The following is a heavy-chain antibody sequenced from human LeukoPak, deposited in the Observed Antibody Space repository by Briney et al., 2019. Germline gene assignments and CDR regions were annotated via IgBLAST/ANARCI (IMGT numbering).Heavy chain of an antibody. V-gene: IGHV1-2*02. Sequence: GASVKVSCKASGYTFTGYYMHWVRQAPGQGLEWMGWINPNSGGTNYAQKFQGRVTMTRDTSISTAYMELSRLRSDDTAVYYCARVKSKWDTAMVEDYWGQGTLVTVSS. CDR2: INPNSGGT. D-gene: IGHD5-18*01. J-gene: IGHJ4*02. CDR1: GYTFTGYY. CDR3: ARVKSKWDTAMVEDY.